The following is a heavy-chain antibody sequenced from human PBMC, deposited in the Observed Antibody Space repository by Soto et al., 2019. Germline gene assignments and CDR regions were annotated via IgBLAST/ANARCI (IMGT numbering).Heavy chain of an antibody. CDR1: GYTFTSYG. CDR3: ARDRNIVATIYNYYGMVV. J-gene: IGHJ6*02. CDR2: ISAYNGNT. Sequence: ASVKVSCEASGYTFTSYGISWVRQAPGQGLEWMGWISAYNGNTNYAQKLQGRVTMTTDTSTSTAYMELRSLRYDDKAVYYCARDRNIVATIYNYYGMVVWGQGTTVTVSS. V-gene: IGHV1-18*01. D-gene: IGHD5-12*01.